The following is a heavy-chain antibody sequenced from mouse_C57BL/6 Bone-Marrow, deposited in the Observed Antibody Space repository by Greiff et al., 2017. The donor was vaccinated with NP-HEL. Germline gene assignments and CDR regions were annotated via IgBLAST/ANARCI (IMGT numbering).Heavy chain of an antibody. CDR2: INPNNGGT. Sequence: EVQRVESGPELVKPGASVKIPCKASGYTFTDYNMDWVKQSHGKSLEWIGDINPNNGGTIYNQKFKGKATLTVDKSSSTAYMELRSLTSEDTAVYYCARRDWAGCFDYWGQGTTLTVSA. V-gene: IGHV1-18*01. CDR3: ARRDWAGCFDY. D-gene: IGHD4-1*01. J-gene: IGHJ2*01. CDR1: GYTFTDYN.